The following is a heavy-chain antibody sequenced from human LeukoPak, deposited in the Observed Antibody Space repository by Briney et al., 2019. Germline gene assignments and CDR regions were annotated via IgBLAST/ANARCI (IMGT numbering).Heavy chain of an antibody. CDR2: ISAYNGNT. CDR1: GYTFTSYG. Sequence: ASVKVSCKASGYTFTSYGISWVRQAPGQGLEWMGWISAYNGNTNYARKLQGRVTMTTDTSTSTAYMELRSLRSDDTAVYYCARLTGYDILTGYFAYFDYWGQGTLVTVSS. V-gene: IGHV1-18*01. CDR3: ARLTGYDILTGYFAYFDY. D-gene: IGHD3-9*01. J-gene: IGHJ4*02.